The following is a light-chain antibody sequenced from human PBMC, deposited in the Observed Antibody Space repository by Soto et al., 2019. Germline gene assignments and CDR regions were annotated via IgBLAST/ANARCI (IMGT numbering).Light chain of an antibody. V-gene: IGKV3-20*01. CDR3: QQYCSSPLT. J-gene: IGKJ4*01. CDR1: QTVSSNF. CDR2: GAS. Sequence: DIVLTQSQGTLSLSPGERATLSCRASQTVSSNFLAWFQQKPGQAPRSFIYGASSRATGIPDRFSGSGSGTDFPLTISRLEPEEFAVYYCQQYCSSPLTFGGGTKLEIK.